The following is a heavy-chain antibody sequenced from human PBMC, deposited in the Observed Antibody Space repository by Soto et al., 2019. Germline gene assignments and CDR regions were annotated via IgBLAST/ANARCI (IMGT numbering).Heavy chain of an antibody. CDR1: GSTFTTYA. CDR3: ARAISGYVA. V-gene: IGHV1-3*01. Sequence: ASVKVSCKASGSTFTTYAIHWVRQAPGQGLEWMGWINAGNGNTRYSQKFQGRVTLTRDTSASTAYMDLSSLTSEDAAIYYCARAISGYVAWGQGTLVTVPQ. D-gene: IGHD5-12*01. CDR2: INAGNGNT. J-gene: IGHJ5*02.